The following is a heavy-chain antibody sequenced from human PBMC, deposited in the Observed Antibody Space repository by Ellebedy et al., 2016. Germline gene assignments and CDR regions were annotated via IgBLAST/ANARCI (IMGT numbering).Heavy chain of an antibody. CDR2: FCGSGGST. D-gene: IGHD2-2*01. V-gene: IGHV3-23*01. CDR3: AKEAGEVGYCSSTSCWSHFDY. Sequence: GGSLRLSXAASGFTFSSNGMPWVRQAPGKGLEGVSAFCGSGGSTYYADSVKGRFTISRDNSKNTLYLQMNSLRAEDTAVYYCAKEAGEVGYCSSTSCWSHFDYWGQGNLVTVSS. J-gene: IGHJ4*02. CDR1: GFTFSSNG.